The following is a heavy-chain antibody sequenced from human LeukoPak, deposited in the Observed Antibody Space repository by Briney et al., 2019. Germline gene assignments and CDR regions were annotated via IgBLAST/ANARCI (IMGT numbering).Heavy chain of an antibody. Sequence: SETLSLTCSVSGGSISSYYWSWIRQPPGKGLEWIGYIYYSGSTNYNPSLKSRVTISVDTSKNQFSLKLSSVTAADTAVYYCARSMVGATRFDYWGQGTLVTVSS. V-gene: IGHV4-59*01. D-gene: IGHD1-26*01. CDR1: GGSISSYY. J-gene: IGHJ4*02. CDR3: ARSMVGATRFDY. CDR2: IYYSGST.